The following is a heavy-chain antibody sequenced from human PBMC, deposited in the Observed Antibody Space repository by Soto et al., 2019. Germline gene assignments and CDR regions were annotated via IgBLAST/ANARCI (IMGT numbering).Heavy chain of an antibody. CDR3: VHPRYTVITTPS. Sequence: LRLSCSASGFTFSYFSMHWVRQAPGKGLEYVSGISSDGVSTYYADSVKGRFTISRDNSKNTLYLQMSSLRPEDTATYYCVHPRYTVITTPSWGQGTLVTVSS. J-gene: IGHJ4*02. CDR1: GFTFSYFS. D-gene: IGHD4-17*01. CDR2: ISSDGVST. V-gene: IGHV3-64D*06.